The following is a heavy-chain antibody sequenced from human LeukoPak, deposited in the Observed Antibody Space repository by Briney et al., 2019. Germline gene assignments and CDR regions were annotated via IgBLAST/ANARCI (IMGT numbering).Heavy chain of an antibody. CDR2: INPSGGST. CDR3: ARDPQFRWSGYYGGEGWFDP. CDR1: GYTFTSYY. D-gene: IGHD3-3*01. J-gene: IGHJ5*02. V-gene: IGHV1-46*01. Sequence: ASVKVSCKASGYTFTSYYMHWLRQAPGQGLEWMGIINPSGGSTSYAQKFQGRVTMTRDTSTSTVYMELSSLRSEDTAVYYCARDPQFRWSGYYGGEGWFDPWGQGTLVTVSS.